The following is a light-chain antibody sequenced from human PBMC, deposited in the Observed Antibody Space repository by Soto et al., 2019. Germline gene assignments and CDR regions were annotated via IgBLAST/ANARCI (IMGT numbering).Light chain of an antibody. CDR3: QHYDNSAALT. V-gene: IGKV3-20*01. CDR1: QTVSSSC. J-gene: IGKJ4*01. Sequence: ETVLTQSPGTLSLSPGESATLFCRASQTVSSSCLAWYQQKPGQAPRLLIYGVSSRATGIPDRFSGSGSGTDFTLTISRLQHEDFAVYYCQHYDNSAALTFGGGTNVAIK. CDR2: GVS.